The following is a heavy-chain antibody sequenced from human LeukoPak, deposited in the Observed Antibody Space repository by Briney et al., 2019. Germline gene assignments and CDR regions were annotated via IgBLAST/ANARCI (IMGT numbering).Heavy chain of an antibody. CDR3: ARDLIPYYYDTTGYRPLDC. J-gene: IGHJ4*02. D-gene: IGHD3-22*01. Sequence: GASVKVSCKASVYTFTSYGISWVRQAPGQGLEWMGWISGDNGNTNHAQKLQGRVTMTTDTSTTTAYMELRSLRSDDSAVYYCARDLIPYYYDTTGYRPLDCWGQGPQVTVSA. V-gene: IGHV1-18*01. CDR2: ISGDNGNT. CDR1: VYTFTSYG.